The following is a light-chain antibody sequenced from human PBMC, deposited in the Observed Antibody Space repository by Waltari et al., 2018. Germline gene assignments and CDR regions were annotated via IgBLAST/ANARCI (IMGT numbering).Light chain of an antibody. CDR2: VNSDGSH. V-gene: IGLV4-69*01. J-gene: IGLJ3*02. Sequence: QLVLTQSPSASASLGASVKLTCTLSSGHITNVIAWHQQQQGKGPRFLMKVNSDGSHRKGDEIPDRFSGSGSGPERYLTISSLQSEDEADYYCETRGHGTWVFGGGTKLTVL. CDR1: SGHITNV. CDR3: ETRGHGTWV.